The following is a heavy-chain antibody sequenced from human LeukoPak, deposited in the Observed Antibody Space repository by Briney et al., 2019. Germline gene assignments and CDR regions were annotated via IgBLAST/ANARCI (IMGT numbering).Heavy chain of an antibody. V-gene: IGHV3-11*01. CDR3: ARVSGSGFDP. D-gene: IGHD3-10*01. CDR1: GFTITNNW. J-gene: IGHJ5*02. Sequence: GGSLRLSCIVSGFTITNNWVYWVRQAPGRGLVWVSYISSSGSTIYYADSVKGRFTISRDNAKNSLYLQMNSLRAEDTAVYYCARVSGSGFDPWGQGTLVTVSS. CDR2: ISSSGSTI.